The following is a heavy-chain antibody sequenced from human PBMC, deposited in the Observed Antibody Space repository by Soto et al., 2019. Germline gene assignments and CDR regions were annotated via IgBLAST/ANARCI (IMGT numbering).Heavy chain of an antibody. CDR2: MNPKSGDT. D-gene: IGHD3-10*01. CDR1: GYTFTSYA. J-gene: IGHJ3*02. Sequence: QVQLVQSGTEVKKPGASVKVSCKASGYTFTSYALNVVRQASGQGLEWMGWMNPKSGDTVYARKFQGRVTMTRDTSISTAHMELGSLISEDTAVYYCARGVYYYASGTYNEYSRDALDIWGQGTMFTVSS. CDR3: ARGVYYYASGTYNEYSRDALDI. V-gene: IGHV1-8*01.